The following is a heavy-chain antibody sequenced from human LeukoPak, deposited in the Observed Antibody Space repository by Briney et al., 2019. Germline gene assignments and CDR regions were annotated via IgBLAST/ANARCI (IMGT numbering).Heavy chain of an antibody. V-gene: IGHV3-33*06. CDR3: AKVAVYGSGRGVRADYHYYYGVDV. D-gene: IGHD3-10*01. CDR1: GFTFSNYG. Sequence: GRSLRLSCAASGFTFSNYGMHWVRQAPGKGLEWVAVIWYDGSNKYYADSVKGRFTISRDNSKNTLYLQMNSLRVEDTAVYYCAKVAVYGSGRGVRADYHYYYGVDVWGRGTTVTVSS. CDR2: IWYDGSNK. J-gene: IGHJ6*02.